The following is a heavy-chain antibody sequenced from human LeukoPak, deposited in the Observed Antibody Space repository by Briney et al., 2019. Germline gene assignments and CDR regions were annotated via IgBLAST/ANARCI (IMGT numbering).Heavy chain of an antibody. D-gene: IGHD1-26*01. CDR3: ARALGVGFGQNAYYFDH. CDR1: GCTLTDYY. V-gene: IGHV1-2*06. CDR2: LNPNSGGT. Sequence: ASVKVSCKTSGCTLTDYYIHWVRQAPGQGLEWMGRLNPNSGGTNYAQKFQGRVTMTMDTSTDTAYIQLSSLRSTDTAVYYCARALGVGFGQNAYYFDHWGQGTLVTVSS. J-gene: IGHJ4*02.